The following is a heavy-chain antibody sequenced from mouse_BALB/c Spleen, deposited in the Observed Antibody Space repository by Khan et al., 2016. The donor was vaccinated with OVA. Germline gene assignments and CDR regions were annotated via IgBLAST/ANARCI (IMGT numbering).Heavy chain of an antibody. CDR1: GFSLTTYG. D-gene: IGHD2-4*01. J-gene: IGHJ3*01. V-gene: IGHV2-2*02. CDR3: ARSYDYDEGLAY. Sequence: QIQLVQSGPGLVQPSQSLSITCTVSGFSLTTYGVHWVRQSPGKGLEWLGVIWSGGTTAYSTAFISRLSITKDNSKSKVFFKLNSLQANDTAIYYGARSYDYDEGLAYWGQGTLVTVSA. CDR2: IWSGGTT.